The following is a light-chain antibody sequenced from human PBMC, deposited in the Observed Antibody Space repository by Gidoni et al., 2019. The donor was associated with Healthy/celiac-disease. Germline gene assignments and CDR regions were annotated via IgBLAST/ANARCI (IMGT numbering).Light chain of an antibody. Sequence: DIQMTQSPSTLSASVGDRVTITCRASQSISSRLAWYQQKPGKAPKLLIYYASSLESGVPSRFSGSGSGTEFTLTISSLQPDDFATYYCQQYNSYPYTFXQXTKLEIK. CDR1: QSISSR. J-gene: IGKJ2*01. V-gene: IGKV1-5*01. CDR2: YAS. CDR3: QQYNSYPYT.